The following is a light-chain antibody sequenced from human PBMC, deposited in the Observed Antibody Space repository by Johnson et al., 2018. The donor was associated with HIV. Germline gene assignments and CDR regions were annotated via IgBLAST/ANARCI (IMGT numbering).Light chain of an antibody. V-gene: IGLV1-51*02. CDR2: ENN. CDR1: SSNIGNNY. Sequence: QLVLSQPPSVSAAPGQKVTISCSGSSSNIGNNYVSWYQQLPGTAPKLLIYENNKRPSGIPDRFSGSKSGPSATLGITGLQTGDEADYYCGTWAGSLSAHYIFGTGTKVTVL. CDR3: GTWAGSLSAHYI. J-gene: IGLJ1*01.